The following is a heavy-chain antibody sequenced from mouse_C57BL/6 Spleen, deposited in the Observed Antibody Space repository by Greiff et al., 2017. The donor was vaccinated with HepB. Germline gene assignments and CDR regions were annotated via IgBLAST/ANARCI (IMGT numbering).Heavy chain of an antibody. V-gene: IGHV1-82*01. J-gene: IGHJ4*01. CDR2: IYPGDGDT. Sequence: QVQLQQSGPELVKPGASVKISCKASGYAFSSSWMNWVKQRPGKGLEWIGRIYPGDGDTNYNGKFKGKATLTADKSSSTAYMQLSSLTSEDSAVYFCARLPAYYAMDYWGQGTSVTVSS. CDR1: GYAFSSSW. CDR3: ARLPAYYAMDY.